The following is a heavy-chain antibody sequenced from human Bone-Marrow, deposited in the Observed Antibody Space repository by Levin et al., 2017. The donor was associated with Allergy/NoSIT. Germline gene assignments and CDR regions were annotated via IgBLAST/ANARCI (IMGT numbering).Heavy chain of an antibody. CDR1: GFTFLSYT. J-gene: IGHJ4*02. CDR2: ISSSSRHI. CDR3: ARGLRGMATITGVHS. D-gene: IGHD5-24*01. V-gene: IGHV3-21*01. Sequence: GGSLRLSCAASGFTFLSYTMAWVRQAPGKGLEWVSSISSSSRHIYYADSLKGRFTISRDNAENSLYLQMSSLRVEDTAVYYCARGLRGMATITGVHSWGQGTLVTVSS.